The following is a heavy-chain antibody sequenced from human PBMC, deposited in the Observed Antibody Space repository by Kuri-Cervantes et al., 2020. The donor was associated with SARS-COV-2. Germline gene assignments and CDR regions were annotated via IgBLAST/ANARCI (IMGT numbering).Heavy chain of an antibody. CDR2: INPSGGST. CDR1: GYTFTSYY. V-gene: IGHV1-46*01. J-gene: IGHJ5*02. CDR3: ARDLGYSNSTGYYRNWFDP. D-gene: IGHD2-2*02. Sequence: ASVKVSCKASGYTFTSYYMHWVRQAPGQGLEWMGIINPSGGSTSYAQKFQGRVTMTRDTSTSTVYMELRSLRSDDTAVYYCARDLGYSNSTGYYRNWFDPWGQGTLVTVSS.